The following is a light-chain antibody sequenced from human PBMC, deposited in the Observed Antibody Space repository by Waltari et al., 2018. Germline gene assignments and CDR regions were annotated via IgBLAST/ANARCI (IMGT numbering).Light chain of an antibody. CDR1: RSVVATYNL. Sequence: QSALTQPASVSGSPGQSITISCTGTRSVVATYNLFSWYQQHPGKAPKLMIYEVSKRPSGVSNRFSGSKSGNTASLTISGLQAEDEADYYCCSYAGGSTFYVFGTETKVTVL. J-gene: IGLJ1*01. CDR2: EVS. V-gene: IGLV2-23*02. CDR3: CSYAGGSTFYV.